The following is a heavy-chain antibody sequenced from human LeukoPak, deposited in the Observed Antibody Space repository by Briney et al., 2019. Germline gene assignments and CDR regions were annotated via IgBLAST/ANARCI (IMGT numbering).Heavy chain of an antibody. J-gene: IGHJ4*02. CDR1: GFTFSDCY. CDR2: IGGSGADT. Sequence: PGGSLRLSCAASGFTFSDCYMSWFRQAPGKGLEWLSYIGGSGADTNYADSVKGRFTISRDNAKNSLYLQMNSLRVEDTAIYYCARDTALFDYWGQGTLVTVSS. CDR3: ARDTALFDY. D-gene: IGHD5-18*01. V-gene: IGHV3-11*06.